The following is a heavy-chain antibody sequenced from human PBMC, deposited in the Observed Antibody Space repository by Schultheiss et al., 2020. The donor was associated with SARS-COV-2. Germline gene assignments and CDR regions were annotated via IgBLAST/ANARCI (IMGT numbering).Heavy chain of an antibody. Sequence: GGSLRLSCAASGFTFDSYWMHWVRQAPGKGLVWVSRVNSDGSSTSYADSVKGRFTISRDNAKNTLYLKMNSLGAEDTAVYYCARGGYSGYDYWPYDYWGQGTLVTVSS. CDR3: ARGGYSGYDYWPYDY. CDR2: VNSDGSST. V-gene: IGHV3-74*01. CDR1: GFTFDSYW. D-gene: IGHD5-12*01. J-gene: IGHJ4*02.